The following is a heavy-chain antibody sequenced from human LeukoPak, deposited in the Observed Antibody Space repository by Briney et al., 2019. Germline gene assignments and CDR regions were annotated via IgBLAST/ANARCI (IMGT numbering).Heavy chain of an antibody. D-gene: IGHD4/OR15-4a*01. J-gene: IGHJ4*02. Sequence: ASVKVSCKASGYIFTGYYMHWVRQAPGQGLEWMGWINPNSGGTRYAQKFQGRVTMTRDTSISTAYMELSRLRSDDTAVFYCARVSLGGFRVLDRYFDYWGQGTLVTVSS. CDR3: ARVSLGGFRVLDRYFDY. V-gene: IGHV1-2*02. CDR1: GYIFTGYY. CDR2: INPNSGGT.